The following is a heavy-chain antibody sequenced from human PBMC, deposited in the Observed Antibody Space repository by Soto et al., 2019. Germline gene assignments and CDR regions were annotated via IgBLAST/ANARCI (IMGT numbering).Heavy chain of an antibody. V-gene: IGHV5-51*01. CDR1: GYSVTSYW. CDR2: IYPGDSDT. CDR3: ARRHGIAAAGTCWFDP. Sequence: PGESLKISCKGSGYSVTSYWIGWVRQMPGKGLEWMGIIYPGDSDTRYSPSFQGQVTISADKSISTAYLQWSSLKASDTAMYYCARRHGIAAAGTCWFDPWGQGTLVTVSS. D-gene: IGHD6-13*01. J-gene: IGHJ5*02.